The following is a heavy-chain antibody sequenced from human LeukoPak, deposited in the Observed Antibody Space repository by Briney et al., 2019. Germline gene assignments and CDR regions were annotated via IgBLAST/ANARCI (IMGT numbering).Heavy chain of an antibody. D-gene: IGHD2-15*01. CDR3: ARAALQEAFDI. CDR1: GSTVSSNY. J-gene: IGHJ3*02. V-gene: IGHV3-53*01. CDR2: IYGGGST. Sequence: GGSLRLSCAASGSTVSSNYMNWVRQAPGKGLEWVSVIYGGGSTYYADSVKGRFTISRDTSKNTLYLHMNSLRAEDTAVYYCARAALQEAFDIWGQGTMVTVSS.